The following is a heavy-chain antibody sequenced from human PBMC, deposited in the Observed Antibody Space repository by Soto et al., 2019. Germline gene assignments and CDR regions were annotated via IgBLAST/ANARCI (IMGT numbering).Heavy chain of an antibody. J-gene: IGHJ4*02. V-gene: IGHV3-33*06. D-gene: IGHD6-13*01. CDR3: AKMVGVSVAAAGFDL. CDR2: VWFDGSNE. CDR1: GFIFSSYG. Sequence: GGSLRLSCVASGFIFSSYGMHWVRQAPGKGLEWVAVVWFDGSNEFYADSVKGRLTISRDNSKKTLFLQMNSLRAEDTAVYYCAKMVGVSVAAAGFDLWGQGTLVTVSS.